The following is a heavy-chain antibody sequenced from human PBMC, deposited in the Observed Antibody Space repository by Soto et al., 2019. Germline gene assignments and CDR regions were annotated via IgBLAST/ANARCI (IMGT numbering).Heavy chain of an antibody. CDR2: IKQDGSEK. CDR3: ARGVTAMVRGGYFPPFDY. Sequence: EVQLVESGGGLVQPGGSLRLSCAASGFTFSSYWMSWVRQAPGKGLEWVANIKQDGSEKYYVDSVKGRFTISRDNAKNSLYLQMNSLRAEDTAVYYCARGVTAMVRGGYFPPFDYWGQGTLVTVSS. V-gene: IGHV3-7*04. CDR1: GFTFSSYW. D-gene: IGHD3-10*01. J-gene: IGHJ4*02.